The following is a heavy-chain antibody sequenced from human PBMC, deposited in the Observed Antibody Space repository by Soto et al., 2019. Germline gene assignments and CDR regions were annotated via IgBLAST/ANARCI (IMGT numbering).Heavy chain of an antibody. V-gene: IGHV4-4*02. Sequence: QVQLQESGAGLVKPSGTLSLTCAVSGGSISSSNWWSWVRQPPGKGLEWIGEIYHSGSPNYNPSLKLRVTIAVDRSKSQFSRKLGSVTAAATAVYYCARLFPHDYGDYRDYWGQGTLVAVSS. J-gene: IGHJ4*02. CDR3: ARLFPHDYGDYRDY. D-gene: IGHD4-17*01. CDR2: IYHSGSP. CDR1: GGSISSSNW.